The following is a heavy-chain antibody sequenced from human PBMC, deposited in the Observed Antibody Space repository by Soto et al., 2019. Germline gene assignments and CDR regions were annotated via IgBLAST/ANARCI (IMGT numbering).Heavy chain of an antibody. Sequence: SETLSLTCTVSGGPISSAYYYWSWIRQPPGKGLEWIGHIYDSGSTYSNPSLQSQVTISMDTSKNQFSLKLSSVTAADTAVYYCARGPSGDKVDYWGQGTLVTVSS. V-gene: IGHV4-30-4*01. J-gene: IGHJ4*02. CDR2: IYDSGST. CDR3: ARGPSGDKVDY. CDR1: GGPISSAYYY. D-gene: IGHD7-27*01.